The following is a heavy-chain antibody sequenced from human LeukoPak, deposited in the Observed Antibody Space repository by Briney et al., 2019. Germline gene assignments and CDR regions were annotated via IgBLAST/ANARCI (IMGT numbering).Heavy chain of an antibody. J-gene: IGHJ3*02. CDR3: ARGQLRYFETTYVFDI. V-gene: IGHV1-2*02. CDR1: GYTFTGYY. Sequence: GASVKVSCKASGYTFTGYYMHWVRQAPGQGLEWMGWINPNSGGTNYAQKFQGRVTMTRDTSISTAYMELSRLRSDDTAVYYCARGQLRYFETTYVFDIWGQGTMVTVSS. CDR2: INPNSGGT. D-gene: IGHD3-9*01.